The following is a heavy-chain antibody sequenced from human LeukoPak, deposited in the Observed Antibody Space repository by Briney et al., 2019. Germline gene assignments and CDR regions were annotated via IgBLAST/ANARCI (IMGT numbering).Heavy chain of an antibody. CDR2: INHSGST. Sequence: SETLSLTCAVYGGSFSGYYWSWIRQPPGKGLEWIGEINHSGSTNYNPSLKSRVTISVDTSKNQFSLKLSSVTAADTAVYYCARLPSRSYMGVWGKGTTVTVSS. J-gene: IGHJ6*03. CDR3: ARLPSRSYMGV. CDR1: GGSFSGYY. D-gene: IGHD5/OR15-5a*01. V-gene: IGHV4-34*01.